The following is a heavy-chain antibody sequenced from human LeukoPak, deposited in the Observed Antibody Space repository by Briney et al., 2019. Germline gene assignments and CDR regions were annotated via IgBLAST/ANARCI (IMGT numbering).Heavy chain of an antibody. J-gene: IGHJ3*02. D-gene: IGHD2/OR15-2a*01. CDR1: GYSISSGYF. CDR3: ARALSGSPGAFDI. Sequence: SETLSLTCTVSGYSISSGYFWGWIRQPPGKGLEWIGYIYYSGSTNYNPSLKSRVTISVDTSKNQFFLKLSSVTAADTAVYYCARALSGSPGAFDIWGQGTMVTVSS. CDR2: IYYSGST. V-gene: IGHV4-61*01.